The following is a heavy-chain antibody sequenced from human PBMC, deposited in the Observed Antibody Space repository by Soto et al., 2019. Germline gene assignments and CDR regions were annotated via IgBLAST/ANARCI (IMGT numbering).Heavy chain of an antibody. Sequence: ASVKVSCKASGYTFTSYDINWVRQATGQGREWMGWMNPNSGNTGYAQKFQGRVTMTRNTSISTAYMELSSLRSEDTAVYYCALTGTMPHYYYYSMDVRGKGTTVTVSS. CDR2: MNPNSGNT. D-gene: IGHD1-1*01. V-gene: IGHV1-8*01. CDR1: GYTFTSYD. J-gene: IGHJ6*03. CDR3: ALTGTMPHYYYYSMDV.